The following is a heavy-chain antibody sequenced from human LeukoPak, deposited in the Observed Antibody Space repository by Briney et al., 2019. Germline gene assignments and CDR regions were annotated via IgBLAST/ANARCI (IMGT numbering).Heavy chain of an antibody. CDR3: ARQVFGNCDNNSCSSGWFDL. D-gene: IGHD2-15*01. Sequence: PSETLSLTCAVYGGSFSDYYWSWIRQPPGRGLEWIGEINHSGSTNYSPSLKSRVTISVDTSKNQFSLKLSSVTAADTAVYYCARQVFGNCDNNSCSSGWFDLWGQGTLVTVSS. CDR2: INHSGST. J-gene: IGHJ5*02. CDR1: GGSFSDYY. V-gene: IGHV4-34*01.